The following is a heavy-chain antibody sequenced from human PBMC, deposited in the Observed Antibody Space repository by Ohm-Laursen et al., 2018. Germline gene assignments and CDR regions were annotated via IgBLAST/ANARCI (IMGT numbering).Heavy chain of an antibody. J-gene: IGHJ5*02. CDR3: ARDNGVCYGCNWFDP. CDR2: MNPNSGNT. D-gene: IGHD2-8*01. Sequence: SSVKVSCKASGYTFTSYDINWERQATGQGLEWMGWMNPNSGNTGYAQKFQGRVTMTRDTSISTAYMELSSLRSEDTAVYYCARDNGVCYGCNWFDPWGQGTLVTVSS. CDR1: GYTFTSYD. V-gene: IGHV1-8*01.